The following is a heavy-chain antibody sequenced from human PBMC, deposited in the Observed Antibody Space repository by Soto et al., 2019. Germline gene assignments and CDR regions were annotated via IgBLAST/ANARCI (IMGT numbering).Heavy chain of an antibody. CDR2: IIPILGIA. CDR3: ARTSGYSGYHYGY. J-gene: IGHJ4*02. Sequence: ASVKVSCKASGGTFSSYTISWVRQAPGQGLEWMGRIIPILGIANYAQKFQGRVTITADKSTSTAYMELSSLRSEDTAVYYCARTSGYSGYHYGYWGQGTLVTVSS. D-gene: IGHD5-12*01. V-gene: IGHV1-69*02. CDR1: GGTFSSYT.